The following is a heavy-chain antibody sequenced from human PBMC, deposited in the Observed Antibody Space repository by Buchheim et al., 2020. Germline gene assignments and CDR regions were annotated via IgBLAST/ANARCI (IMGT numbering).Heavy chain of an antibody. CDR2: TYYRSKWYN. V-gene: IGHV6-1*01. J-gene: IGHJ3*01. CDR1: GVSVSSNTDA. D-gene: IGHD3-10*01. Sequence: QVQLQQSGPGLVKPSQTLSLTCAVSGVSVSSNTDAWNWIRQSPSRGLEWLGRTYYRSKWYNDYPVSVKSRVTIVPDTSKNQISLHLNSVTREDTAVYYCAREGPTGNDAFDLWGQGT. CDR3: AREGPTGNDAFDL.